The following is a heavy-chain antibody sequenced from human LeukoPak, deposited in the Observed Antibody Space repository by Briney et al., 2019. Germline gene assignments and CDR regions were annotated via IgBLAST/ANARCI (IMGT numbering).Heavy chain of an antibody. CDR1: GGSISSGGYY. V-gene: IGHV4-31*03. CDR3: AGVVMEWLLFDY. D-gene: IGHD3-3*01. Sequence: PSQTLSLTCTVSGGSISSGGYYWSWIRQHPGKGLEWIGYIYYSGSTYYNPSLKSRVTISVDTSKNQFSLKLSSVTAADTAVYYCAGVVMEWLLFDYWGQGTLVTVSS. J-gene: IGHJ4*02. CDR2: IYYSGST.